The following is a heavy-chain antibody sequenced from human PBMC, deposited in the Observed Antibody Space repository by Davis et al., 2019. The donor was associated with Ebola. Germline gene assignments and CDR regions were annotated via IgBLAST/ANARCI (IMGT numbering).Heavy chain of an antibody. V-gene: IGHV3-23*01. CDR2: IGGSGDGA. CDR1: GLPFSTYD. Sequence: GESLKISCAVSGLPFSTYDMIWVRQAPGKGLEGVSSIGGSGDGAGYADSVKGRFAISRDNSKNTLYLQMNSLRAEDTAVYYCAKGTRDYWGQGTLVTVSS. J-gene: IGHJ4*02. CDR3: AKGTRDY.